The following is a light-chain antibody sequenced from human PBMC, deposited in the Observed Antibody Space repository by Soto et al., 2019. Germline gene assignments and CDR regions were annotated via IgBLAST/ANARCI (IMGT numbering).Light chain of an antibody. Sequence: IVMTQSPATLSVSPGESATLSCRASQSVSSNLGWYQQKPGQAPRLLIYGTSTRITGIPARFSGSGSGTEFTLTISSLQSEDFAVYYGQQHNSWPWTFGQGTKVEIK. CDR2: GTS. CDR1: QSVSSN. J-gene: IGKJ1*01. CDR3: QQHNSWPWT. V-gene: IGKV3-15*01.